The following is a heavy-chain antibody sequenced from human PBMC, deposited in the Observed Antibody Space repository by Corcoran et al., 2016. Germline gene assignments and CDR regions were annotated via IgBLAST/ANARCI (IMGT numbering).Heavy chain of an antibody. CDR3: ASAGGTAYYYYGMDV. D-gene: IGHD6-13*01. CDR2: IYHSGST. Sequence: QVQLQESGPGLVKPSGTLSLTCAVSGGSISSSNWWSWVRQPPGKGLEWIGEIYHSGSTNYNPSLKSRVTISVDKSKNQFSLKLSSVTAADTSVYYCASAGGTAYYYYGMDVWGQGTTVTVSS. J-gene: IGHJ6*02. CDR1: GGSISSSNW. V-gene: IGHV4-4*02.